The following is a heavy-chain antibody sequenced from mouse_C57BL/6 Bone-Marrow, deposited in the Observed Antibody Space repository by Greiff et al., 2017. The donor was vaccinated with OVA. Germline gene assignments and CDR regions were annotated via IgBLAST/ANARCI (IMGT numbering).Heavy chain of an antibody. J-gene: IGHJ2*01. Sequence: QVQLQQPGAELVRPGSSVKLSCKASGYTFTSYWMHWVKQRPIQGLEWIGNIDPSDSETHYNQKFKDKATLTVDKSSSTAYMQLSSLTSEDSAVYYCARCYYGSPYYCDYGGQGTTLTVSS. D-gene: IGHD1-1*01. V-gene: IGHV1-52*01. CDR2: IDPSDSET. CDR1: GYTFTSYW. CDR3: ARCYYGSPYYCDY.